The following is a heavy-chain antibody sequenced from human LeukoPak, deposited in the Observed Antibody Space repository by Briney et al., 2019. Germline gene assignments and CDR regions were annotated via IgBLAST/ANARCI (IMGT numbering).Heavy chain of an antibody. CDR3: ARFSDSSGYYGESAAFDI. V-gene: IGHV4-31*03. CDR2: IYYSGST. CDR1: GGSISSGGYY. Sequence: SETLSLTCTVSGGSISSGGYYWSWIRQHPGKGLEWIGYIYYSGSTYYNPSLKSRVTISVDTSKDQLSLKLSSVTAADTAVYYCARFSDSSGYYGESAAFDIWGQGTMATVSS. J-gene: IGHJ3*02. D-gene: IGHD3-22*01.